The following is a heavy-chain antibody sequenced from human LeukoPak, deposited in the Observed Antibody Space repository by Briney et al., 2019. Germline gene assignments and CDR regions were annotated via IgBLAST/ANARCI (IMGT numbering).Heavy chain of an antibody. CDR1: GYTFTGYY. V-gene: IGHV1-2*02. Sequence: ASVKVSCKASGYTFTGYYMHWVRQARGQGLEWMGWINPNSGGTNYAQKFQGRVTMTRDTSISTAYMELSRLRSDDTAVYYCARDRGTIFGVVRYWGQGTLVTVSS. CDR2: INPNSGGT. J-gene: IGHJ1*01. CDR3: ARDRGTIFGVVRY. D-gene: IGHD3-3*01.